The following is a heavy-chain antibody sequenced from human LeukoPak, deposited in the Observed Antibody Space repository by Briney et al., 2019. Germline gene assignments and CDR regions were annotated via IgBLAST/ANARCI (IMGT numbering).Heavy chain of an antibody. CDR1: GFTFSSYA. V-gene: IGHV3-23*01. J-gene: IGHJ4*02. CDR3: ARQFYTNDY. Sequence: GGSLRLSCAASGFTFSSYAMSWVRQAPGKGLEWVSGISGSGDNTYYADSVKGRFTISRDNSKNTLYLQMNSLRAEDTAVYYCARQFYTNDYWGQGTLVTVSS. CDR2: ISGSGDNT. D-gene: IGHD2/OR15-2a*01.